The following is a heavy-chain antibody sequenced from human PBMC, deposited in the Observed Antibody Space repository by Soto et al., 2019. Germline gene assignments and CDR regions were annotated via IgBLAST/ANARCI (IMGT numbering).Heavy chain of an antibody. D-gene: IGHD2-15*01. CDR2: IHTSGTT. CDR1: GGSISSYF. Sequence: SETLSLTCTVYGGSISSYFWTWIRQPAGKGLEWIGRIHTSGTTNYNPSLKSRVTMSVDTSKNQFSLKLNSVTAADTAVYYCARENVVVLSAFIDYWGQGTLVTVSS. V-gene: IGHV4-4*07. J-gene: IGHJ4*02. CDR3: ARENVVVLSAFIDY.